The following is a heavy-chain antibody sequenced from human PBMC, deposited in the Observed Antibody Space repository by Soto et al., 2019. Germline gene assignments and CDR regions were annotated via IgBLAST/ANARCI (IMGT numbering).Heavy chain of an antibody. CDR1: GFSFSAYT. CDR2: ISSTSTYI. CDR3: ARDDGPSSTGVNALDI. J-gene: IGHJ3*02. Sequence: GGSLRLSCAASGFSFSAYTFNWVRQAPGKGLEWISSISSTSTYIYNADSVKGRFTISRDNGENSLYLQMNSLRADDTAVYYCARDDGPSSTGVNALDIWGQGTMVTVSS. V-gene: IGHV3-21*01. D-gene: IGHD2-2*01.